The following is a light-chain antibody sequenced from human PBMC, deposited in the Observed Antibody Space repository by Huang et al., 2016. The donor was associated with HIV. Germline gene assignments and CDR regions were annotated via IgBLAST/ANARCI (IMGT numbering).Light chain of an antibody. J-gene: IGKJ4*01. V-gene: IGKV3-11*01. CDR2: DKS. Sequence: IVLTQSPATLAWYPGERVTLSCRASQIVGNYIAWYQQNPGQSPKLLIYDKSTRATGTPVRFSGSGSGTDFTLTISSLESEDFAVYYCQQRSSGVTFGGGTKVQVK. CDR3: QQRSSGVT. CDR1: QIVGNY.